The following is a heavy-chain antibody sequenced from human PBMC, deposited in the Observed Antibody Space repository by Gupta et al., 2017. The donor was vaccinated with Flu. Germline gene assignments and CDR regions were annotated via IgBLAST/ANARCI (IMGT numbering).Heavy chain of an antibody. CDR1: GFSFSDHY. CDR3: ARVAVVVPAAMDY. V-gene: IGHV3-72*01. J-gene: IGHJ4*02. Sequence: EVQLVESGGGLVQPGGSLRLSCAASGFSFSDHYMDWVRQAPEKGLEWVDRVRKKVNSYTTEYAASVKGRFTISRDDSKNSLFLQMDSLKTEDTAVYYCARVAVVVPAAMDYWGQGTLVTVSS. D-gene: IGHD2-2*01. CDR2: VRKKVNSYTT.